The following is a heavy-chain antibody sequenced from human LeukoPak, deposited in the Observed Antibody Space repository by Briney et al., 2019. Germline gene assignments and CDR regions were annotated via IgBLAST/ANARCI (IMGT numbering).Heavy chain of an antibody. V-gene: IGHV6-1*01. Sequence: SQTLSLTCAISGDSVSSNVAAWNWIRQSPSRGLEWLGRTYFRSKWYNDYAVSVKSRITINPDTSKNQFSLHLNSVTPEDTAVYYCVRDGEGGLDYFDYWGRGTLVTVSS. J-gene: IGHJ4*02. CDR2: TYFRSKWYN. CDR3: VRDGEGGLDYFDY. CDR1: GDSVSSNVAA. D-gene: IGHD3-16*01.